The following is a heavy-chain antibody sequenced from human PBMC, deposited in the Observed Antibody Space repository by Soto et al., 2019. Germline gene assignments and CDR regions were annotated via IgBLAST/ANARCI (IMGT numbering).Heavy chain of an antibody. CDR3: ARVGKGVGYYGSGNYYQRWFDP. D-gene: IGHD3-10*01. CDR1: GVSIASGLYY. V-gene: IGHV4-31*03. CDR2: INYSGTT. J-gene: IGHJ5*02. Sequence: PSETLSLTCTVSGVSIASGLYYWTWIRQHPGKGLEWIGHINYSGTTYYNPSLKSRVTISLDTSNNQFSLKLSSVTAADTAVYYCARVGKGVGYYGSGNYYQRWFDPWGQGTLVTVSS.